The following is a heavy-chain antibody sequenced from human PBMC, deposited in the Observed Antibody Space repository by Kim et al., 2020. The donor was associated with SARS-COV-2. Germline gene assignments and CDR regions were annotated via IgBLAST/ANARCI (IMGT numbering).Heavy chain of an antibody. CDR3: ARTYSSSWMGYFQH. D-gene: IGHD6-13*01. Sequence: TSLKTRLTISKDTSKNQVVLTMTNMDPVDTATYYCARTYSSSWMGYFQHWGQGTLVTVSS. V-gene: IGHV2-70*01. J-gene: IGHJ1*01.